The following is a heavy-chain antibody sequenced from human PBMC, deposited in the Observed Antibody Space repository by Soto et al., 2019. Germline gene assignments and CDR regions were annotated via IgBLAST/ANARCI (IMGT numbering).Heavy chain of an antibody. Sequence: QVQLVQSGAEVKKPGASVKVSCKASGYTFTSYAMHWVRQAPGQRLEWMGWINAGNGNTKYSQKCQGRVTITRDTSASTAYMELSSLRSEDTAVYYCAREGVVAVAGITGDAFDIWGQGTMVTVSS. V-gene: IGHV1-3*01. CDR2: INAGNGNT. D-gene: IGHD6-19*01. CDR3: AREGVVAVAGITGDAFDI. CDR1: GYTFTSYA. J-gene: IGHJ3*02.